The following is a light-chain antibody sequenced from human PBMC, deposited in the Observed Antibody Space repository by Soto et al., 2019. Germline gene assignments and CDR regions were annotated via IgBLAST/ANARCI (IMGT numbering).Light chain of an antibody. CDR3: CSYAGSYV. J-gene: IGLJ1*01. V-gene: IGLV2-11*01. Sequence: QSALTQPRSVSGSPGQSVTISCTGTSSDVGGYNYVSWYQQHPGNAPKLMIYDVSKRPSGVPDRFSGSKSGNTASLTIAVLQAEEEADYYCCSYAGSYVFGTGTKLTVL. CDR2: DVS. CDR1: SSDVGGYNY.